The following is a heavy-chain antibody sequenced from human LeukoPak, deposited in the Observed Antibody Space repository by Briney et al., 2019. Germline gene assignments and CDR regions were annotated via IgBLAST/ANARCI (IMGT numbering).Heavy chain of an antibody. D-gene: IGHD4-17*01. CDR1: GGSISSYY. Sequence: SETXSLTCTVSGGSISSYYWSWLRQPPGKGLEWVGYIYYSGRTNYNPSLKSRVTISVEKCKNQFSLKLSSVTAADTAVYYCARSDGDYIQYFDYWGQGTLVTVSS. CDR2: IYYSGRT. V-gene: IGHV4-59*01. CDR3: ARSDGDYIQYFDY. J-gene: IGHJ4*02.